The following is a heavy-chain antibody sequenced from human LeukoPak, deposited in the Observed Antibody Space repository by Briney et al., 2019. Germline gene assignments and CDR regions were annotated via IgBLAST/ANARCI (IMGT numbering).Heavy chain of an antibody. CDR1: GGSISSYY. Sequence: SETLSLTCTVSGGSISSYYWSWIRQPPGKGLEWIGYIYYSGSTNYNPSLKSRVTISVDTSKNQFSLKLSSVTAADTAVYYCARGGYYDSSGYYSRAPRRNWFDPWGQGTLVTVSS. CDR3: ARGGYYDSSGYYSRAPRRNWFDP. D-gene: IGHD3-22*01. J-gene: IGHJ5*02. V-gene: IGHV4-59*12. CDR2: IYYSGST.